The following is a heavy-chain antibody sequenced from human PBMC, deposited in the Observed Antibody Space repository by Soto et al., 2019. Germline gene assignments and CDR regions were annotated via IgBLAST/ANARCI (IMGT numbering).Heavy chain of an antibody. CDR1: GFTFSDYY. Sequence: GGSLRLSCAASGFTFSDYYMSWIRQAPGKGLEWVSYISSSGSTIYYADSVKGRFTISRDNAKNSLYLQMNSLRAEDTAVYYCARSFAIRTYYYMDVWGKGTTVTVSS. D-gene: IGHD3-3*01. V-gene: IGHV3-11*01. CDR3: ARSFAIRTYYYMDV. CDR2: ISSSGSTI. J-gene: IGHJ6*03.